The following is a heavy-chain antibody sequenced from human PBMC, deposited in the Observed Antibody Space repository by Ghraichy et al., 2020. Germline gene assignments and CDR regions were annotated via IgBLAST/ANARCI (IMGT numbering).Heavy chain of an antibody. CDR2: NYYSGCT. D-gene: IGHD3-10*01. Sequence: SETLYLTCTVSGGYISSSIYYWGWIRQPPGKGLEWIGSNYYSGCTYYNPSLKSRVTIYVDTSKNQFSLKLSSLPAADTAVYYCARHRRITMVRGVINSYYDYGIDVWGQGTPVTVSS. J-gene: IGHJ6*02. CDR3: ARHRRITMVRGVINSYYDYGIDV. CDR1: GGYISSSIYY. V-gene: IGHV4-39*01.